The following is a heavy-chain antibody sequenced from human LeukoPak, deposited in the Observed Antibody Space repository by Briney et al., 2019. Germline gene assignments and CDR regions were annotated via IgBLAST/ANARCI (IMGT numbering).Heavy chain of an antibody. V-gene: IGHV4-61*01. D-gene: IGHD3-3*01. J-gene: IGHJ6*04. Sequence: SETLSLTCTVSGYSISSGYYWGWIRQPPGKGLEWIGYIYYSGSTNYNPSLKSRVTISVDTSKNQFSLKLSSVTAADTAVYYCARGDFWTMDVWGKGTTVTVSS. CDR1: GYSISSGYY. CDR3: ARGDFWTMDV. CDR2: IYYSGST.